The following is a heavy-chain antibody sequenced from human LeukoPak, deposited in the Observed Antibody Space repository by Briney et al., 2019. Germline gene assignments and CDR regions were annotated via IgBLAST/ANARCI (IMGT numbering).Heavy chain of an antibody. J-gene: IGHJ4*02. Sequence: PSETLSLTCTVSGGSISSGDYYWSWIRQPPGKGLEWIGYIYYSGSTYYNPSLKSRVTISVDTSKNQFSLKLSSVTAADTAVYYCARGRHCSGGSCYGARRDFDYWGQGTLVTVSS. CDR3: ARGRHCSGGSCYGARRDFDY. V-gene: IGHV4-30-4*01. CDR2: IYYSGST. D-gene: IGHD2-15*01. CDR1: GGSISSGDYY.